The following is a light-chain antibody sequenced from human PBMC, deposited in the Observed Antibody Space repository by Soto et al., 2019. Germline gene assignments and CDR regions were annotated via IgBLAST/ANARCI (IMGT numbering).Light chain of an antibody. CDR2: GAS. V-gene: IGKV3-15*01. CDR1: QSISSK. Sequence: EIVMTQCPATVSVSPGERATLSCRASQSISSKLGWYQQRPGQAPRLLIYGASTRATGIPARFSGSGSGTEFTLTISSLHSEDSAVYYCQQYNSWTTITFGQGTRLEIK. J-gene: IGKJ5*01. CDR3: QQYNSWTTIT.